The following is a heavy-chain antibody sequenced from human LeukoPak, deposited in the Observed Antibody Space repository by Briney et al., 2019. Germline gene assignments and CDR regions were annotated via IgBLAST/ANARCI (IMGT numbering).Heavy chain of an antibody. Sequence: ASVKVSCKASGYTFTSYAMNWVRQAPGQGLEWMGWINTNTGNPTYAQGFTGRFVFSLDTSVSTAYLQISSLKAEDTAVYYCARGLGRITMIVVVITPDYWGQGTLVTVSS. D-gene: IGHD3-22*01. CDR2: INTNTGNP. J-gene: IGHJ4*02. CDR3: ARGLGRITMIVVVITPDY. CDR1: GYTFTSYA. V-gene: IGHV7-4-1*02.